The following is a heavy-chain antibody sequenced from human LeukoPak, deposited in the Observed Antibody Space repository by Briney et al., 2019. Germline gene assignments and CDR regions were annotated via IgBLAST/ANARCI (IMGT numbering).Heavy chain of an antibody. V-gene: IGHV3-23*01. CDR3: AKDRSSSWIPFDY. CDR2: ISGSGGST. Sequence: GGSLRLSCSASGFTFSSYAMSWVRQAPGKGLEWVSAISGSGGSTYYADSVKGRFTISRDNSENTLYLQMNSLRAEDTAVYYCAKDRSSSWIPFDYWGQGTLVTVSS. J-gene: IGHJ4*02. D-gene: IGHD6-13*01. CDR1: GFTFSSYA.